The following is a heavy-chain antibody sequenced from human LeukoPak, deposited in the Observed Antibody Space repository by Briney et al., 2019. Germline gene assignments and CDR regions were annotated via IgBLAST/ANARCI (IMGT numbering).Heavy chain of an antibody. CDR1: GLNFDDSA. CDR2: ISADGGST. Sequence: GGSLRLSCVASGLNFDDSAMHWGRQAPGKGLEWVSLISADGGSTFSADSVKGRFSISRDNSKNSLYLQMNSLRSEDTAMYYCAKESGKFGYWGQGTLVAVSS. V-gene: IGHV3-43*02. CDR3: AKESGKFGY. D-gene: IGHD3-22*01. J-gene: IGHJ4*02.